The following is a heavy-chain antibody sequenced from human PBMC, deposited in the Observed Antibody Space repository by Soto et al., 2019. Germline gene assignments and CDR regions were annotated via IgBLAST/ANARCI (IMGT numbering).Heavy chain of an antibody. CDR3: ASGGDTTYSFDY. Sequence: QITLKESGPTLMKPTQTLTLTCTFSGFSLSTSGVGVGWIRQPPGKALEWLALIYWDDDKRYSPSLKSRLTTTQDIPQTQVVLTMTNMAPVDTATYYFASGGDTTYSFDYWGQGALVPVSP. D-gene: IGHD3-16*01. CDR2: IYWDDDK. CDR1: GFSLSTSGVG. J-gene: IGHJ4*02. V-gene: IGHV2-5*02.